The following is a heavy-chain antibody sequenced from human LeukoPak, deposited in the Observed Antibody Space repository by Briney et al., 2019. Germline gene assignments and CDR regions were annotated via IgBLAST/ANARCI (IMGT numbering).Heavy chain of an antibody. CDR2: ISGSGGTT. CDR3: SRYCATTSCPGHFYGMDV. Sequence: GGSLRLSCAASGFTFSAYAMSWVRQAPGMGLEWVSVISGSGGTTYYAESVKGRFTISRDNSKNTLFPQMNSLRAEDTAVYYCSRYCATTSCPGHFYGMDVWGQGTTVTVSS. CDR1: GFTFSAYA. J-gene: IGHJ6*02. V-gene: IGHV3-23*01. D-gene: IGHD2-2*01.